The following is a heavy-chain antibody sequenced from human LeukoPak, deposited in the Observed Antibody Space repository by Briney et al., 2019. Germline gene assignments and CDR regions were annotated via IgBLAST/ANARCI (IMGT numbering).Heavy chain of an antibody. CDR3: ARVGGYCSSTSCYMFDP. D-gene: IGHD2-2*02. CDR2: ISAYNGNT. V-gene: IGHV1-18*01. Sequence: ASVKVSCKASGYTFTSYGISWVRRAPGQGLEWMGWISAYNGNTNYAQKLQGRVTMTTDTSTSTAYMELRSLRSDDTAVYYCARVGGYCSSTSCYMFDPWGQGTLVTVSS. J-gene: IGHJ5*02. CDR1: GYTFTSYG.